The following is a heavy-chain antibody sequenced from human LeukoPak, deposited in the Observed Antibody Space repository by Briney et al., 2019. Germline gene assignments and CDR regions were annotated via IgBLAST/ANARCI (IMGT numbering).Heavy chain of an antibody. D-gene: IGHD1-26*01. CDR2: IKQDGSEK. J-gene: IGHJ4*02. CDR3: ARHRQWELPFYFDY. CDR1: GFTFSSYW. V-gene: IGHV3-7*01. Sequence: PGGSLRLSCAASGFTFSSYWMSWVRQAPGKGLEWVANIKQDGSEKYYVDSVKGRFTISRDNAKNSLYLQMNSLRAEDTAVYYCARHRQWELPFYFDYWGQGTLVTVSS.